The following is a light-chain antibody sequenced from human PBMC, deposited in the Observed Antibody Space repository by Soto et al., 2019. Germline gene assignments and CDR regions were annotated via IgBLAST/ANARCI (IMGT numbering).Light chain of an antibody. J-gene: IGKJ3*01. CDR1: QSVSRN. CDR3: QKYNSAPFT. Sequence: EVVLTQSPATLSVSPGDRATLSCRASQSVSRNLAWYQQKPGQAPRLLIYGASTRATGVPARFSGSGSATEFTLSISSLQPEDVATYYCQKYNSAPFTFGPGTKVDIK. V-gene: IGKV3-15*01. CDR2: GAS.